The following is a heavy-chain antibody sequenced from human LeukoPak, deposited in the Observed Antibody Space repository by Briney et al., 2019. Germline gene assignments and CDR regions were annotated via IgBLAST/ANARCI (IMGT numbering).Heavy chain of an antibody. D-gene: IGHD3-10*01. CDR2: IYPGDSDT. CDR3: ARATSGSGSYRGGWFDP. Sequence: GESLQISCKGSGYSFTSYWIGWVRQVPGKGLGWMGIIYPGDSDTRYSPSFQGQVTISADKSITTAHLQWSSLKASDTAMYYCARATSGSGSYRGGWFDPWGQGTLVTVSS. J-gene: IGHJ5*02. V-gene: IGHV5-51*01. CDR1: GYSFTSYW.